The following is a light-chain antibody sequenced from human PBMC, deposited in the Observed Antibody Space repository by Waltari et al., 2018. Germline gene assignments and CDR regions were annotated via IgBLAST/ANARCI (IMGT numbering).Light chain of an antibody. Sequence: QSALTQPASVSGSLGQSITISCTGTSSDVGSHNLVSWYQQHPGKAPKLIIYEVSKRPSGVSNRVSGSKSGNTASLTISGLQAEDGADYYCCAYTGLVVFGGGTKLTVL. V-gene: IGLV2-23*02. CDR1: SSDVGSHNL. CDR3: CAYTGLVV. CDR2: EVS. J-gene: IGLJ2*01.